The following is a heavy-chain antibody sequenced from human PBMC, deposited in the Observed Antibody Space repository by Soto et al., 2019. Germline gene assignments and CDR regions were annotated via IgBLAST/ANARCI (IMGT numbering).Heavy chain of an antibody. D-gene: IGHD3-3*01. Sequence: HVQLVQSGAEVKKPGASVQVSCKASGYSFASYGIGWVRQAPGQGLEWMGWISAYNGDTKHAHKHQGRHTMTTDTSTIKAHMELRSVTSDDTAVYYCARDRVTVFDRDDMDVWGQGTTVTVSS. CDR3: ARDRVTVFDRDDMDV. CDR1: GYSFASYG. J-gene: IGHJ6*02. CDR2: ISAYNGDT. V-gene: IGHV1-18*01.